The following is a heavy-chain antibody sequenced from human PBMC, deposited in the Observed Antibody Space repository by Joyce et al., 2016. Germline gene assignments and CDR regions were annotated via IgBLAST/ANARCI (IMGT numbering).Heavy chain of an antibody. D-gene: IGHD6-19*01. CDR1: GYTFTTYW. Sequence: EVQLVQSGAEVKKPGESLKISCKGSGYTFTTYWIAWVRQMPGKGLEWMGIIYPGDSDIKYSPSFEGQVTISADKSISTAYLQWSSVKASDTAMYYCARRGWLVEGYYYYGLDVWGQGTTVIVSS. J-gene: IGHJ6*02. V-gene: IGHV5-51*01. CDR2: IYPGDSDI. CDR3: ARRGWLVEGYYYYGLDV.